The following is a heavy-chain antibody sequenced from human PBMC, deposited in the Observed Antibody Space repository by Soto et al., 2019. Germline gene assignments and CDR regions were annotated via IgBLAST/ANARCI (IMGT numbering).Heavy chain of an antibody. Sequence: EVNLVESGGGLVEPGGSLRLSCAASGYNFKEAWMNWVRQAPGKGLEWVGRIKSIADGGTTAYAAPVTDRFSISRDDSTFTLYLQMNSLQTEDTGVYYCTRRPSAADISVGALDFWGRGTLVTVSA. D-gene: IGHD6-25*01. V-gene: IGHV3-15*07. CDR1: GYNFKEAW. CDR3: TRRPSAADISVGALDF. J-gene: IGHJ4*02. CDR2: IKSIADGGTT.